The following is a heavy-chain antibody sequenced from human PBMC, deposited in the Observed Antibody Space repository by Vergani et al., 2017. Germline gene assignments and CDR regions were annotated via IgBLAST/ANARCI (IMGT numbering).Heavy chain of an antibody. D-gene: IGHD3-22*01. Sequence: QLQLQESGPGLVQPSETLSLTCTVSGGSISSSSYYWGCIRQPPGKGLEWIGSIYYSGSTYYNPSLKSGVTISVDTSKNQSSLELSSVTAADTAVYYCARVFXYDSSGSEYNWFDPWGQGTLVTVSS. CDR3: ARVFXYDSSGSEYNWFDP. CDR2: IYYSGST. J-gene: IGHJ5*02. CDR1: GGSISSSSYY. V-gene: IGHV4-39*01.